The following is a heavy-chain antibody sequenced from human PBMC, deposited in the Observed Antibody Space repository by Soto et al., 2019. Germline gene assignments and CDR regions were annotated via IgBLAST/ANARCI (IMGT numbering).Heavy chain of an antibody. D-gene: IGHD3-10*01. V-gene: IGHV3-23*01. J-gene: IGHJ1*01. CDR2: ISGSGGST. Sequence: GGSRRLSGAPSGLTFSGYAMSWVRQAPGKGLEWVSAISGSGGSTYYADSVKGRFTISRDNSKNTLYLQMNSLRAEDTAVYYCTKDSDRNYFQDWSQGALVTVSS. CDR1: GLTFSGYA. CDR3: TKDSDRNYFQD.